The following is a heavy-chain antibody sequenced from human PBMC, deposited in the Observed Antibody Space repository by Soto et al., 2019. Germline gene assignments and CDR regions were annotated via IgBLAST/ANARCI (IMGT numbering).Heavy chain of an antibody. CDR1: GVTFGDYA. J-gene: IGHJ4*02. V-gene: IGHV3-49*03. Sequence: GGPMRLSCTAVGVTFGDYARSWFSKAPGKGLEWVGFIRSKAYGGTTAYAASVKGRFTISRDDSKSIAYLQMNSLKTEDTAVYYCTRFGVVVVAATRPYYFDFCGEGTLVTVSS. D-gene: IGHD2-15*01. CDR3: TRFGVVVVAATRPYYFDF. CDR2: IRSKAYGGTT.